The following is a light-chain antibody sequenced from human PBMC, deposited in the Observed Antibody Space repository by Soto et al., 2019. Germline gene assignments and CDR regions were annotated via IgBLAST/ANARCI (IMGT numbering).Light chain of an antibody. V-gene: IGKV1-5*01. J-gene: IGKJ2*01. CDR3: QQYTNYLYT. CDR1: QSISRW. CDR2: HAS. Sequence: DIQMTQSPSTLSASVGDRVTITCRASQSISRWLAWYRQKPGKAPNLLIYHASSLESGVPSRFSGSGSGTEFTLTISSLQPDDFATYYCQQYTNYLYTFGQGTKLEI.